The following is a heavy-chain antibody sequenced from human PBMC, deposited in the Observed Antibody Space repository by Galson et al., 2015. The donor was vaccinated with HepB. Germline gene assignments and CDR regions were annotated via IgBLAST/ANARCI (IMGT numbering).Heavy chain of an antibody. J-gene: IGHJ4*02. D-gene: IGHD6-13*01. CDR2: ISDDGTKK. V-gene: IGHV3-30*18. Sequence: SLRLSCAASGFTFSNYGMHWVRQAPSKGLEWVAVISDDGTKKYYAGSVRGRFTFSRDNSKNTLYLQMNSLRAEDTAVYYCAKAATGTKAFDYWGQGTLVTVSS. CDR3: AKAATGTKAFDY. CDR1: GFTFSNYG.